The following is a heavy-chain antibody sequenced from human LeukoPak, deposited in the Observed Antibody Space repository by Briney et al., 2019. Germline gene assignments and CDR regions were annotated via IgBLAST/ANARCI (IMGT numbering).Heavy chain of an antibody. CDR1: GGSFSGYY. CDR3: ARGGYDFWYYYYYMDV. CDR2: VNHSGST. Sequence: SQTLSLTCAVYGGSFSGYYWSWIRQPPGKGLEWIGEVNHSGSTNYNPSLKSRVTISVDTSKNQFSLKLSSVTAADTAVYYCARGGYDFWYYYYYMDVWGKGTTVTVSS. V-gene: IGHV4-34*01. J-gene: IGHJ6*03. D-gene: IGHD5-12*01.